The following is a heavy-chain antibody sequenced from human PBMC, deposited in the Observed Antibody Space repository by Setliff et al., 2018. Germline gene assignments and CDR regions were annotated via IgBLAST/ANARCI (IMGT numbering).Heavy chain of an antibody. Sequence: SETLSLTCSVFGDSLTRSSSWWGWIRQPAGKGLEWIGNIYSSGTTKYNPSLKSRVTISVDTSKRQFSLNLLSVTAADTAVYYCARMSRYSEFWSGYAEDYYSSYIDVWGTGATVTVPS. CDR1: GDSLTRSSSW. J-gene: IGHJ6*03. V-gene: IGHV4-61*05. D-gene: IGHD3-3*01. CDR2: IYSSGTT. CDR3: ARMSRYSEFWSGYAEDYYSSYIDV.